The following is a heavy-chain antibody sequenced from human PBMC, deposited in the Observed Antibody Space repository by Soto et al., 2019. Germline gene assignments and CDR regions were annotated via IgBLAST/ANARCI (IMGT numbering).Heavy chain of an antibody. V-gene: IGHV4-31*02. J-gene: IGHJ5*02. CDR2: IYVTGAV. CDR1: GAALNSGNYY. D-gene: IGHD2-21*01. CDR3: ARLRIATNNYKWFDP. Sequence: SATLSLTXSVSGAALNSGNYYWSWIRQVPGKGLEWIGHIYVTGAVDYNPSLRDRITISQDTSERQFSLNLRLVTAADTAVYYCARLRIATNNYKWFDPWGQGTLVTVSS.